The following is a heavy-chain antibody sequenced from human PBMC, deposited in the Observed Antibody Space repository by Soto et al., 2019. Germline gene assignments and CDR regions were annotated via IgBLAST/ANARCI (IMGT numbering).Heavy chain of an antibody. CDR2: IYHSGST. CDR3: AVYIAAAYYFDY. Sequence: SETLSLTCAVSGYSISSGYYWGWIRQPPGKGLEWIGSIYHSGSTYYNPSLKSRVTISVDTSKNQFSLKLSSVTAADTAVYYCAVYIAAAYYFDYWGQGTLVTVSS. CDR1: GYSISSGYY. V-gene: IGHV4-38-2*01. J-gene: IGHJ4*02. D-gene: IGHD6-13*01.